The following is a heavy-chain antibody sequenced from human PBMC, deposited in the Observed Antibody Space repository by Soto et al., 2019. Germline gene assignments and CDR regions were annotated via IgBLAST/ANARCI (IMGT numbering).Heavy chain of an antibody. Sequence: PGGSLRLSCAVSGFTFSNAWMNWVRQAPGKGLEWVGRIKSKTDGGTRDYAAPVKGRFIISRDDSKNMLYLQMNSLKTEDTAVYYCTPTDTIYGMDVWGQGTTVTVSS. CDR2: IKSKTDGGTR. V-gene: IGHV3-15*07. CDR1: GFTFSNAW. CDR3: TPTDTIYGMDV. J-gene: IGHJ6*02.